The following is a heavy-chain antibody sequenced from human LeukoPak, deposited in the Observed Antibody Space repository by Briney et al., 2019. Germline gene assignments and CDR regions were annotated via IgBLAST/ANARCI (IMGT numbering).Heavy chain of an antibody. J-gene: IGHJ3*02. Sequence: SETLSLTCTVSGGSISSSSYYWGWIRQPPGKGLEWIGSIYYSGSTYYNPSLKSRVTISVDTSKNQFSLKLSSVTAADTAVYYCASVTYDAFDIWGQGTMVTVSS. V-gene: IGHV4-39*07. D-gene: IGHD2-21*02. CDR3: ASVTYDAFDI. CDR2: IYYSGST. CDR1: GGSISSSSYY.